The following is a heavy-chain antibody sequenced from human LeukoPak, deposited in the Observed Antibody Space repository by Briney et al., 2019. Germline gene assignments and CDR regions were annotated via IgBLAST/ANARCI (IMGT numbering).Heavy chain of an antibody. CDR2: IYYSGST. CDR3: ARGIVVPAARFDP. J-gene: IGHJ5*02. Sequence: SETLSLTCTVSGGSISSYYWSWIRQPPGKGLEWIGYIYYSGSTNYNPSLKSRVTISVDTSKNQFSLKLNSVTAVDTAVYYCARGIVVPAARFDPWGQGTLVTVSS. CDR1: GGSISSYY. D-gene: IGHD2-2*01. V-gene: IGHV4-59*01.